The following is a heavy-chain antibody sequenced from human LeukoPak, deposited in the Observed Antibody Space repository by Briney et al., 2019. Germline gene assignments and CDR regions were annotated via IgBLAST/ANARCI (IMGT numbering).Heavy chain of an antibody. CDR2: IISSISYI. Sequence: PGGSLRPPFSASGFTFRSFSMKWVPQAPGKGRGWVPSIISSISYIYYADSVKGRFTISRDNAKNSLYLQMNSLRAEDTAVYYCARGAYPYDFWSGYREYYYMDVWGKGTTVTVSS. CDR3: ARGAYPYDFWSGYREYYYMDV. V-gene: IGHV3-21*01. CDR1: GFTFRSFS. J-gene: IGHJ6*03. D-gene: IGHD3-3*01.